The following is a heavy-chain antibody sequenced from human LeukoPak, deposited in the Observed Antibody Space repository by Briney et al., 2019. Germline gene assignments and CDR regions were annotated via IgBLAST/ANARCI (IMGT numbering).Heavy chain of an antibody. J-gene: IGHJ3*02. CDR2: INPSGGST. CDR1: GYTFTNYF. Sequence: ASVKVSCKASGYTFTNYFMHWVRQAPGQGLEWMGIINPSGGSTTYAQRFQGRVTMTRDTSTSTVYMELSSLRSEDTAVYYCARSHGVVVAAHDAFDIWGQGTMVTVSS. D-gene: IGHD2-15*01. CDR3: ARSHGVVVAAHDAFDI. V-gene: IGHV1-46*01.